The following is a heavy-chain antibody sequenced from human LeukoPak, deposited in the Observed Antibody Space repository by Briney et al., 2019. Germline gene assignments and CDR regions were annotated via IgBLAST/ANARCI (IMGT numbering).Heavy chain of an antibody. Sequence: PGGSLRLSCAASGFTFSSYWMSWVRQDPGKGLEWVANIKLDGSETNYGDSVKGRFTISRDNAKNSLFLQMNSLRAEDTAVYYCARGYSYVFYWGQGTLVSVSS. V-gene: IGHV3-7*04. J-gene: IGHJ4*02. CDR2: IKLDGSET. D-gene: IGHD5-18*01. CDR3: ARGYSYVFY. CDR1: GFTFSSYW.